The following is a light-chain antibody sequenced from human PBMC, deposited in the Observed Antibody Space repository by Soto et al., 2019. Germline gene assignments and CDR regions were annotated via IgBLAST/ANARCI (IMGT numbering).Light chain of an antibody. CDR3: SSYTSSSTHWV. J-gene: IGLJ3*02. CDR1: SSDVGGYNY. CDR2: DVT. Sequence: QSVLTQPASVSGSPGQSITISCTGTSSDVGGYNYVSWYRQYPGKAPKLMIYDVTDRPSGVSNRFSGSKSGNTASLTISGLQPEDEADYYCSSYTSSSTHWVFGGGTKLTVL. V-gene: IGLV2-14*01.